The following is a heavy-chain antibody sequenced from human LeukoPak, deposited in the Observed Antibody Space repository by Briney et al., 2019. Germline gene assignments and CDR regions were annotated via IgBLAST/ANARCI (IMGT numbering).Heavy chain of an antibody. CDR2: ISGSGGST. Sequence: GGSLRLSCAASGFTFSSYAMSWVRQAPGKGLEWVSAISGSGGSTYYADSVKGRFTISRDNSKDTLYLQMNSLRAEDTAVYYCAKALRVGAVDNWYFDLWGRGTLVTVSS. J-gene: IGHJ2*01. D-gene: IGHD6-19*01. CDR3: AKALRVGAVDNWYFDL. V-gene: IGHV3-23*01. CDR1: GFTFSSYA.